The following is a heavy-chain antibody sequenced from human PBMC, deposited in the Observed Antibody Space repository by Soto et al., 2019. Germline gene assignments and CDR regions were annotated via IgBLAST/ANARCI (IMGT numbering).Heavy chain of an antibody. D-gene: IGHD3-3*01. CDR2: IYHSGST. Sequence: PSVTNSVTCAVAGGTISGLGYCWSWIRQPPGNGLEWIGYIYHSGSTYYTPSLKSRVTISVDRSTNQFSLKLSSVTAAATAVYYCASSSGLRFLYGMDVWDQGTTVTVSS. CDR1: GGTISGLGYC. J-gene: IGHJ6*02. CDR3: ASSSGLRFLYGMDV. V-gene: IGHV4-30-2*01.